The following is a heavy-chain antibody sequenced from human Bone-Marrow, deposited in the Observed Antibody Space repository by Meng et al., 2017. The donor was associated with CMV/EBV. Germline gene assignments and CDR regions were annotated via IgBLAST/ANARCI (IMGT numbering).Heavy chain of an antibody. J-gene: IGHJ3*02. CDR3: ARTSGSYYSHAFDI. D-gene: IGHD1-26*01. CDR1: GGSISSYY. V-gene: IGHV4-59*01. Sequence: SETLSLTCTVSGGSISSYYWSWIRQPPGKGLEWIGYIYYSGSTNYNPSLKSRVTISVDTSKNQFSLKLSSVTAADTAVYYCARTSGSYYSHAFDIWGQGTMVTVSS. CDR2: IYYSGST.